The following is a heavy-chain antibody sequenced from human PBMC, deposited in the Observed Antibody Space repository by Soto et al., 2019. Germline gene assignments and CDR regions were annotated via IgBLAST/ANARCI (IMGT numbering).Heavy chain of an antibody. J-gene: IGHJ6*02. V-gene: IGHV3-21*01. CDR2: ISSRSDI. D-gene: IGHD2-2*02. CDR1: GFTFSTYS. CDR3: AREYTAWPLAYGLDV. Sequence: TGGSLRLSCVGSGFTFSTYSMNWVRQAPGKGLEWVSSISSRSDIYYADSVKGRFTISRDNAKNSVSLQMNSLRAEDTAVYYCAREYTAWPLAYGLDVWGQGTTVTVSS.